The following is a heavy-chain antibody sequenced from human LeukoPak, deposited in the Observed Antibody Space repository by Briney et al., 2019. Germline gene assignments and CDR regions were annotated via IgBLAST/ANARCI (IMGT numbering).Heavy chain of an antibody. J-gene: IGHJ4*02. V-gene: IGHV4-59*08. D-gene: IGHD1-26*01. CDR1: GASISSYY. CDR3: ASNLGSYSPFDY. CDR2: IYYSGST. Sequence: PSETLSLTCTVSGASISSYYWSWIRLPPGKGLEWIGYIYYSGSTNYSPSLKSGVTISIDTSKNQFSLKLSSVTAADTALYYCASNLGSYSPFDYWGQGTLVTVSS.